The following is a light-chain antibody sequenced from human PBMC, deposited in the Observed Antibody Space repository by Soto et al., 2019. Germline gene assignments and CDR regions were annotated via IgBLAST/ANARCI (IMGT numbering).Light chain of an antibody. Sequence: DIQMTQSPSTLSASVGDRVTITCRASQSISTWLAWYQQKPGKAPKLLIYKASSLEGGVPSRFGGSGSGTLFNITISSLHPDDFATYYCQQYNTYPLTFGAGTTVDIK. J-gene: IGKJ4*01. CDR2: KAS. V-gene: IGKV1-5*03. CDR1: QSISTW. CDR3: QQYNTYPLT.